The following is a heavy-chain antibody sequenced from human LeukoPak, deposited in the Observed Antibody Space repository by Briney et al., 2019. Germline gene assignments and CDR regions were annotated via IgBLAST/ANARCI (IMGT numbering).Heavy chain of an antibody. CDR2: ISAYNGNT. V-gene: IGHV1-18*01. CDR3: ARDRRYCSSTSCYSLGLGY. D-gene: IGHD2-2*01. Sequence: ASVKVSCKASGYTFTSCGISWVRQAPGQGLEWMGWISAYNGNTNYAQKLQGRVTMTTDTSTSTAYMELRSLRSDDTAVYYCARDRRYCSSTSCYSLGLGYWGQGTLVTVSS. J-gene: IGHJ4*02. CDR1: GYTFTSCG.